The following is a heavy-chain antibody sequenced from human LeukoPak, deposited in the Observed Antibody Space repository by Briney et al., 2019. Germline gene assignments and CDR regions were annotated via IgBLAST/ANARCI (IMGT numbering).Heavy chain of an antibody. CDR1: GGSFSGYY. D-gene: IGHD3-3*01. CDR3: ARGHPSWSGYYTRRVDYFDY. J-gene: IGHJ4*02. CDR2: INHSGST. Sequence: PSETLSLTCAVYGGSFSGYYWSWIRQPPGKGLEWIGEINHSGSTNYNPSLKSRVTISVDTSKNQFSLKLSSVTAADTAVYYCARGHPSWSGYYTRRVDYFDYWGQGTLVTVSS. V-gene: IGHV4-34*01.